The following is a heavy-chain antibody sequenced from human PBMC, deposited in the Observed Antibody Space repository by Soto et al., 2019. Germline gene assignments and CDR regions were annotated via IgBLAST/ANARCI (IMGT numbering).Heavy chain of an antibody. Sequence: ASVKVSCKASGYTFPSYGISWVRQAPGQGLEWMGWISAYNGNTNYAQKLQGRVTMTTDTSTSTAYMELRSLRSDDTAVYYCARDSSGWFYFDYWGQGTLVTVSS. CDR2: ISAYNGNT. CDR1: GYTFPSYG. D-gene: IGHD6-19*01. CDR3: ARDSSGWFYFDY. J-gene: IGHJ4*02. V-gene: IGHV1-18*01.